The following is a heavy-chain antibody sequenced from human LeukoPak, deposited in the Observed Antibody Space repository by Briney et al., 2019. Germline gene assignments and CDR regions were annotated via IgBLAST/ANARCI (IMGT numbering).Heavy chain of an antibody. J-gene: IGHJ6*03. Sequence: QTLTLSCAISGDTVASNSVAWNWLRQSPWRGLEWLGRTYYTSKWHGDYALSVKRRITISADTSKNQFSLQVNSMTPEGTAVYYCPRKSQGTTYDMDVWGKGTTVTVSS. CDR2: TYYTSKWHG. D-gene: IGHD4-17*01. CDR1: GDTVASNSVA. V-gene: IGHV6-1*01. CDR3: PRKSQGTTYDMDV.